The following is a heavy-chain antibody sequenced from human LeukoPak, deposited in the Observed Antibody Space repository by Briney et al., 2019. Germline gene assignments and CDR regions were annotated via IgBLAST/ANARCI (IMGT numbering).Heavy chain of an antibody. CDR1: GFTFSSYH. Sequence: GGSLRLSCAASGFTFSSYHMNWVRQAPGKGLEWVSYISIFSSTIYYADSVKGRFTISRDDANSLVYLQMNSLRAEDTAVYYCARTNERELYYWGQGTLVTVSS. D-gene: IGHD1-26*01. CDR2: ISIFSSTI. J-gene: IGHJ4*02. V-gene: IGHV3-48*01. CDR3: ARTNERELYY.